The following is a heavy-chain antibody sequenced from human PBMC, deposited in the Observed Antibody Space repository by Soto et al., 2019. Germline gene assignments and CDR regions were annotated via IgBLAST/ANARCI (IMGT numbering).Heavy chain of an antibody. J-gene: IGHJ4*02. CDR3: ARGLTKVDY. V-gene: IGHV4-59*01. Sequence: SETLSLTCTVSGGSISSYYWSWIRQPPGKGLEWIGYIYYSGSTNYNPSLKSRVTISVDTSKNQFSLKLSSVTAADTAVYYCARGLTKVDYWGQGTLVTVSS. CDR1: GGSISSYY. D-gene: IGHD4-4*01. CDR2: IYYSGST.